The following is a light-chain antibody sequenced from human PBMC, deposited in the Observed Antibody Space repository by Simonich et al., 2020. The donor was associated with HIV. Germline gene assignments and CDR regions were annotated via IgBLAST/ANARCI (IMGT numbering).Light chain of an antibody. CDR1: SSDVGGYNY. CDR2: EVS. V-gene: IGLV2-8*01. Sequence: QSALTQPPSASGSPGQSVTISCTGPSSDVGGYNYVSWYQQHPGKAPKLMIYEVSKRPTGVPDRFSGSKSGNTASLTISGLLAEDEADYYCSSYTSSSTLVFGGGTKLTVL. J-gene: IGLJ3*02. CDR3: SSYTSSSTLV.